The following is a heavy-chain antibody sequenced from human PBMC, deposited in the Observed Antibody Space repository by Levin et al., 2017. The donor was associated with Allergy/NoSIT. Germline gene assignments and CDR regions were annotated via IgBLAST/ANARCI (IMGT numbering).Heavy chain of an antibody. D-gene: IGHD4-17*01. J-gene: IGHJ4*02. Sequence: GGSLRLSCAASGFTFSSYGMHWVRQAPGKGLEWVAVISYDGSNKYYADSVKGRFTISRDNSKNTLYLQMNSLRAEDTAVYYCAKGPHYGDSFQFDYWGQGTLVTVSS. CDR2: ISYDGSNK. V-gene: IGHV3-30*18. CDR1: GFTFSSYG. CDR3: AKGPHYGDSFQFDY.